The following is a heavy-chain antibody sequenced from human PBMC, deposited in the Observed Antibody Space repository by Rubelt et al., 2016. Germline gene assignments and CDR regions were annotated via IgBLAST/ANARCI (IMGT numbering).Heavy chain of an antibody. D-gene: IGHD2-2*01. V-gene: IGHV1-69*06. Sequence: QVQLVQSGAEVKKPGSSVKVSCKASGGTFSSYAISWVRQAPGQGLEWMGGIIPTFGTANYAQKLQGRVTITADKSTSPAYMELSSLRSEDTAVYYGASDDCSSTSCSPQGWGQGTLVTVSS. CDR1: GGTFSSYA. CDR3: ASDDCSSTSCSPQG. J-gene: IGHJ4*02. CDR2: IIPTFGTA.